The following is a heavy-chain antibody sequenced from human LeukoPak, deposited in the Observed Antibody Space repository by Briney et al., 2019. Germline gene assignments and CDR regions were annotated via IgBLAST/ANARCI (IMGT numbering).Heavy chain of an antibody. Sequence: SETLSLTCAVYGGSFSDSYWSWIRQPPGKGLEWIGEINHSGSTNYNPSLKSRVTISVDTSKNQFSLKLSSVTAADTAVYYCARVYGDYAFFDAFDIWGQGTMVTVSS. J-gene: IGHJ3*02. CDR3: ARVYGDYAFFDAFDI. V-gene: IGHV4-34*01. D-gene: IGHD4-17*01. CDR1: GGSFSDSY. CDR2: INHSGST.